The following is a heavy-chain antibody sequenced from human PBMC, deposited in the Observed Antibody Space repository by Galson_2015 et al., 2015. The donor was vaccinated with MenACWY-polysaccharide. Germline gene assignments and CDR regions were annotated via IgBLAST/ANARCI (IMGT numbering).Heavy chain of an antibody. CDR3: ARDITVAGPGWHFDY. CDR1: GFTFSYYW. D-gene: IGHD6-19*01. J-gene: IGHJ4*02. V-gene: IGHV3-74*01. Sequence: SLRLSCAASGFTFSYYWMHWVRQAPGKGLVWVSRIHSDGSNTNYADSVKGRFTISRDNAKNTLYLQMNGLRAEDTAVYYCARDITVAGPGWHFDYWGQGTLVTVSS. CDR2: IHSDGSNT.